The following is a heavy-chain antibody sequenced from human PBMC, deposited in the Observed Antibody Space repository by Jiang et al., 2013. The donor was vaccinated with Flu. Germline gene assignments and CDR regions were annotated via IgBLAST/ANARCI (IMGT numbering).Heavy chain of an antibody. CDR1: GGTFSSYA. CDR2: IIPIFGTA. Sequence: GAEVKKPGSSVKVSCKASGGTFSSYAISWVRQAPGQGLEWMGGIIPIFGTANYAQKFQGRVTITADKSTSTAYMELSSLRSEDTAVYYCARMRDGYNLDSWFDPWGQGTLVTVSS. V-gene: IGHV1-69*06. CDR3: ARMRDGYNLDSWFDP. D-gene: IGHD5-24*01. J-gene: IGHJ5*02.